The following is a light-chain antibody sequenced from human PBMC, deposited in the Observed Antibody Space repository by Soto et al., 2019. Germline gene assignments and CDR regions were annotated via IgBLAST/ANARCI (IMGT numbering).Light chain of an antibody. J-gene: IGLJ1*01. CDR1: SSDVGGYTY. Sequence: QSVLTQPASVSGSPGQSITISCTGTSSDVGGYTYVSWYQQHPGKAPKLMIYDVSNRPSGVSNRFSGSKSGNTASLTISGLQADDEADYYCSSYTSSSTPYVFGTGTKLTFL. CDR3: SSYTSSSTPYV. CDR2: DVS. V-gene: IGLV2-14*01.